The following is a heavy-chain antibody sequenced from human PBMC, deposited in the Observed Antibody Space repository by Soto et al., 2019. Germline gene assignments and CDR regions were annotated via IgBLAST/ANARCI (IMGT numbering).Heavy chain of an antibody. Sequence: ASLKGYWKTGGYTFTVDHMHWVRQAPGQGLEWMGWINPNSGGTNYAQKFQGWVTMTRDTSISTAYMELSRLRSDDTAVYYCARDKERSTIFGVPPAFGMDVWGQATTVSVPS. J-gene: IGHJ6*01. CDR1: GYTFTVDH. V-gene: IGHV1-2*04. CDR2: INPNSGGT. CDR3: ARDKERSTIFGVPPAFGMDV. D-gene: IGHD3-3*01.